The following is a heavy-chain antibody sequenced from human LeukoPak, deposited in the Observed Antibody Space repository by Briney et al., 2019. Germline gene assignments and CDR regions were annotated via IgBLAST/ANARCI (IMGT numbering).Heavy chain of an antibody. Sequence: GGSLRLSCAASGFNFNSYTMHWVRQAPGKGLERVANIKEDGSETYYVDSVKGRFTISRDNAKNSLYLQMSSLRDDDTAVYYCTRDRGWQQFDYWGQGTLVTVSS. CDR1: GFNFNSYT. CDR3: TRDRGWQQFDY. CDR2: IKEDGSET. V-gene: IGHV3-7*01. J-gene: IGHJ4*02. D-gene: IGHD5-24*01.